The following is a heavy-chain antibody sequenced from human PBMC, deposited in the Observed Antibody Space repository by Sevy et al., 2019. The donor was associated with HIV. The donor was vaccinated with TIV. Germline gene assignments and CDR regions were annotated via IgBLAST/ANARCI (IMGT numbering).Heavy chain of an antibody. CDR3: VKEHFDWLLPSYYFDL. CDR1: GGSISTVDYY. D-gene: IGHD3-9*01. CDR2: ISASGTS. J-gene: IGHJ2*01. Sequence: SETLSLTCTISGGSISTVDYYSTWIRQPAGKGLEWIGRISASGTSTYYPSLESRVTMSVDTSKNQFSLKLTSVTAADTAMYYCVKEHFDWLLPSYYFDLWGRGTLVTVSS. V-gene: IGHV4-61*02.